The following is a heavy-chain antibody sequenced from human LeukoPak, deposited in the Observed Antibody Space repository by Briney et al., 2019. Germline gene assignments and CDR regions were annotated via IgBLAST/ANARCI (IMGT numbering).Heavy chain of an antibody. J-gene: IGHJ3*01. D-gene: IGHD3-22*01. CDR1: GFPFSASA. CDR3: ARRPRDTSGYYLGAFHD. V-gene: IGHV3-23*01. CDR2: IGASGADT. Sequence: GGSLRLSCAASGFPFSASAMTWVRQAPGKGLEWVSVIGASGADTYYSDSVKGRFTVSRDNSQNTLFLHMSSLRAEDTAVYFCARRPRDTSGYYLGAFHDWGQGTTVTVSS.